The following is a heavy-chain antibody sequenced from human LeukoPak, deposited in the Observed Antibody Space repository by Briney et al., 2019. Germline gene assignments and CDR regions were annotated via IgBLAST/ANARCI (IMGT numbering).Heavy chain of an antibody. CDR3: ARGSGRDDWFDP. Sequence: SETLSLTCTVSGGSVSSDSYHWSWIRQPPGTGLEYIGHIYYTGTTTYNPSLKSRVTISVDTSKNQFSLKLNSVTAADTAVYYCARGSGRDDWFDPWGQGTLVTVSS. CDR2: IYYTGTT. V-gene: IGHV4-61*01. D-gene: IGHD3-10*01. CDR1: GGSVSSDSYH. J-gene: IGHJ5*02.